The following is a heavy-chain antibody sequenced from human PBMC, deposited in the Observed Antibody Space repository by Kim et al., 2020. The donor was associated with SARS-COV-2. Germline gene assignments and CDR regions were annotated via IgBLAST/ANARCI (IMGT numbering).Heavy chain of an antibody. J-gene: IGHJ3*02. V-gene: IGHV4-39*07. D-gene: IGHD6-13*01. CDR3: AREWPYSSSWYDLLADDAFDI. CDR1: GGSISSSSYY. Sequence: SETLSLTCTVSGGSISSSSYYWGWIRQPPGKGLEWIGSIYYSGSTYYNPSLKSRVTISVDTSKNQFSLKLSSVTAADTAVYYCAREWPYSSSWYDLLADDAFDIWGQGTMVTVSS. CDR2: IYYSGST.